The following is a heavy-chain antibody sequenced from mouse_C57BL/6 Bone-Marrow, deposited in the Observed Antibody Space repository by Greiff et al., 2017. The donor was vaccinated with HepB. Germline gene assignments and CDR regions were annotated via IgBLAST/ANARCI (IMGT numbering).Heavy chain of an antibody. D-gene: IGHD1-1*01. CDR1: GYTFTSYG. CDR3: ARRGGYYYGSSNWYFDV. J-gene: IGHJ1*03. CDR2: IYPRSGNT. V-gene: IGHV1-81*01. Sequence: QVQLKESGAELARPGASVKLSCKASGYTFTSYGISWVKQRTGQGLEWIGEIYPRSGNTYYNEKFKGKATLTADKSSSTAYMELRSLTSEDSAVYFCARRGGYYYGSSNWYFDVWGTGTTVTVSS.